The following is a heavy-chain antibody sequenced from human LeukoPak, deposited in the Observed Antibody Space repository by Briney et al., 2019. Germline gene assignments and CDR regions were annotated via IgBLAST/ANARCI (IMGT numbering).Heavy chain of an antibody. CDR3: ARVEMATIVPDY. Sequence: SETLSLTCTVSGGSISSSSYYWGWIRQPPGKGLEWIGSIYYSESTHYNPSLQSRVTISVDTSRKQFSLKLSSVTAADTAVYYCARVEMATIVPDYWGQGTLVTVSS. CDR1: GGSISSSSYY. CDR2: IYYSEST. D-gene: IGHD5-24*01. V-gene: IGHV4-39*01. J-gene: IGHJ4*02.